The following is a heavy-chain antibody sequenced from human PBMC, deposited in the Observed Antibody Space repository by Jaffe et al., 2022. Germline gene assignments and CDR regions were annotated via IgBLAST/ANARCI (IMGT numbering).Heavy chain of an antibody. CDR1: GLTFSSYD. J-gene: IGHJ4*02. CDR2: IGAGGDT. V-gene: IGHV3-13*01. Sequence: EVHLVESGGGLVQPGGSLRLSCEASGLTFSSYDMHWVRQGQGKGLEWVSAIGAGGDTYYADSVRGRFTISRENAKNSVYLQMNSLRAGDSAVYFCSREEPGCSGSCYRLFESWGQGTLVTVSS. CDR3: SREEPGCSGSCYRLFES. D-gene: IGHD2-15*01.